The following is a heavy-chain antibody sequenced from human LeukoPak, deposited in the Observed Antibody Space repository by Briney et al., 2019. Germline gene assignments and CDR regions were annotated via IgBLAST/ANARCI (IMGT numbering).Heavy chain of an antibody. CDR1: GYSFTSYW. CDR3: ARHTYYYDSSGYYYPSGHYGMDV. V-gene: IGHV5-51*01. D-gene: IGHD3-22*01. CDR2: IYPGDSDT. J-gene: IGHJ6*02. Sequence: GESLKISCKGSGYSFTSYWIGWVRQMPGKGLEWMGIIYPGDSDTRYSPSFQDQVTISADKSISTAYLQWSSLKASDTAMYYCARHTYYYDSSGYYYPSGHYGMDVWGQGTTVTVSS.